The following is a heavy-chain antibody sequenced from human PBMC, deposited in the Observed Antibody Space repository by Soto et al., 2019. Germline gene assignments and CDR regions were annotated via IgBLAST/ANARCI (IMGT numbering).Heavy chain of an antibody. CDR2: IYYSGST. Sequence: PSETLSLTCTVSGGSISSSSYYWGWIRQPPGKGLEWIGSIYYSGSTYYNPSLKSRVTISVDTSKNQFSLKLSSVTAADTAVYYCARQDYDFWSGYYINWFDPWGQGTLVTVS. CDR3: ARQDYDFWSGYYINWFDP. D-gene: IGHD3-3*01. V-gene: IGHV4-39*01. CDR1: GGSISSSSYY. J-gene: IGHJ5*02.